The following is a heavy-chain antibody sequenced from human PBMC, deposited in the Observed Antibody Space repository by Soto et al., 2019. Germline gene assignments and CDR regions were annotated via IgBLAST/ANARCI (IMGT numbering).Heavy chain of an antibody. V-gene: IGHV4-39*01. Sequence: SETLSLTCSVSGGSVSSRSFYWGWIRQSPGKGLEWIGSITYGGNTYYNPSLGSRLNMSVDTSKNQFSVRLTSVTAADTSVYYCARTDRDFYGLDVWGQGTTVTVSS. J-gene: IGHJ6*02. CDR2: ITYGGNT. CDR3: ARTDRDFYGLDV. CDR1: GGSVSSRSFY.